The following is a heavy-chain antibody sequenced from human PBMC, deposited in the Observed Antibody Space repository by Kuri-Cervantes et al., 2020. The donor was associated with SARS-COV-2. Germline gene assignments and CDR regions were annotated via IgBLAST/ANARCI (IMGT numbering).Heavy chain of an antibody. J-gene: IGHJ6*03. CDR2: IWYDGKNE. CDR3: AMGAANSYMDV. V-gene: IGHV3-33*08. CDR1: GFSLTNYA. Sequence: GGSLRLSCGAPGFSLTNYAIHWVRQAPGKGLEWVSVIWYDGKNEYYAGSVKGRFNISRDTSKNTVSLHMNSLRAEDTAMYYCAMGAANSYMDVWGRGTTVTVSS. D-gene: IGHD3-16*01.